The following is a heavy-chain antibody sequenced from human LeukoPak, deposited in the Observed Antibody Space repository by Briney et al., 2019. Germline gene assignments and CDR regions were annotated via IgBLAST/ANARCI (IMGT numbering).Heavy chain of an antibody. V-gene: IGHV1-8*01. J-gene: IGHJ4*02. CDR3: ARKQLVRSKKSNFDY. CDR1: GYTFTSYD. CDR2: MNPNSGNT. D-gene: IGHD6-13*01. Sequence: ASVKVSCKASGYTFTSYDINWVRQAPGQGLEWMGWMNPNSGNTGYAQKFQGRVTMTRNTSISTAYMELSSLRSEDTAVYYCARKQLVRSKKSNFDYWGQGTLVTVSS.